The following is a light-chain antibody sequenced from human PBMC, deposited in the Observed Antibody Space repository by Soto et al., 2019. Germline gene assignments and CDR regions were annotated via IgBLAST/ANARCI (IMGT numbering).Light chain of an antibody. CDR2: KAS. Sequence: DIQMTQSPSTLSASVGDRGTITCRAGQSISDWLAWYQQKPGQAPKLLIYKASSLESRLPSRFSGSGSGTEFALTISSLQPDDFASYYCQQYNTYPLTFGGGTKVEIK. CDR3: QQYNTYPLT. V-gene: IGKV1-5*03. CDR1: QSISDW. J-gene: IGKJ4*01.